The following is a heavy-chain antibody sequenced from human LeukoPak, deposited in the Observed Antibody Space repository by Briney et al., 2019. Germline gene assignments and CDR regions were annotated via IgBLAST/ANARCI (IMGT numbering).Heavy chain of an antibody. Sequence: SETLSLTCTVSGGSIGSGGYYWSWIRQPPGKGLEWIGYIYHSGSTYYNPSLKSRVTISVDRSKNQFSLKLSSVTAADTAVYYCARGDWGYYFDYWGQGTLVTVSS. CDR3: ARGDWGYYFDY. CDR1: GGSIGSGGYY. J-gene: IGHJ4*02. D-gene: IGHD2-21*02. V-gene: IGHV4-30-2*01. CDR2: IYHSGST.